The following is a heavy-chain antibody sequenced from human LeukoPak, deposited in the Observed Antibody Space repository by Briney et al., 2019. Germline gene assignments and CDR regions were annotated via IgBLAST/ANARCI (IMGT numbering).Heavy chain of an antibody. D-gene: IGHD3-10*01. CDR2: IYYSGST. V-gene: IGHV4-59*08. CDR1: GGSISNYY. J-gene: IGHJ4*02. CDR3: ARRAYGSGSFNRYHFDY. Sequence: SETLSLTCTVSGGSISNYYWSWIRQPPGKGLEWIGYIYYSGSTNYNPSLKSRVTISVDTSSNQCSLKLNSVTAADTAVYYCARRAYGSGSFNRYHFDYWGQGTLVAVSS.